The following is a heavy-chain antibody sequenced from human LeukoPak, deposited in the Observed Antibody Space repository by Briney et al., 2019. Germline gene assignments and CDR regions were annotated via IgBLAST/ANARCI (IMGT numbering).Heavy chain of an antibody. D-gene: IGHD3-10*01. CDR3: AKAPASYGSGSYYYDY. Sequence: GGTLRLPCAASGFTFSSYDMSWVRHAPGKGLEGCSAISGSGGSTSYADSVKGRFTISRDNSKNTLYLQMNSLRAEDTAVDYCAKAPASYGSGSYYYDYWGQGTLVTVSS. CDR2: ISGSGGST. V-gene: IGHV3-23*01. J-gene: IGHJ4*02. CDR1: GFTFSSYD.